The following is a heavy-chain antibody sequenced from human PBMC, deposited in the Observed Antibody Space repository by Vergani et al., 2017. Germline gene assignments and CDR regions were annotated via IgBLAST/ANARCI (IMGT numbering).Heavy chain of an antibody. J-gene: IGHJ4*02. CDR1: GYTFTGYY. V-gene: IGHV1-2*02. CDR3: ARGQWLPTLSFDY. CDR2: INPNSGGT. Sequence: QLQLVQSGAEVKKPGASVKVSCKASGYTFTGYYMHWVRQAPGQGLEWMGWINPNSGGTNYAQNFQGRVTMTRDTSISTAYMELSRLRSDDTAVYYCARGQWLPTLSFDYWGQGTLVTVSS. D-gene: IGHD6-19*01.